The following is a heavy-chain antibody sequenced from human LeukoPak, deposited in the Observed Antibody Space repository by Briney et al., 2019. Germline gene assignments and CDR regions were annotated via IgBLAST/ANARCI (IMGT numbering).Heavy chain of an antibody. D-gene: IGHD4-17*01. CDR3: ARDPTTVNFWYFDL. V-gene: IGHV4-38-2*02. Sequence: SETLSLTCTVSGYSVSSGYYWGWIRQPPGKGLEWIASIYHSGDTYYNPSLRSRVTISLDTSKNQLSLKLSSVTAADTAVYYCARDPTTVNFWYFDLWGRGTLVTVSS. CDR2: IYHSGDT. J-gene: IGHJ2*01. CDR1: GYSVSSGYY.